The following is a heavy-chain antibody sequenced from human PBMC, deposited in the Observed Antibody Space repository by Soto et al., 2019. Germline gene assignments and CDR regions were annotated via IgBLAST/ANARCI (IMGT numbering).Heavy chain of an antibody. Sequence: GGSLRLSCAASGFTFSSYAMHWVRQAPGKGLEWVAVISYDGSNKYYADSVKGRFTISRDNSKNKLYLQKNSLRAEDTAVYYSARVGRRITMIVVVTLAYYFDYWGQGTLVTVSS. D-gene: IGHD3-22*01. CDR1: GFTFSSYA. V-gene: IGHV3-30-3*01. CDR3: ARVGRRITMIVVVTLAYYFDY. CDR2: ISYDGSNK. J-gene: IGHJ4*02.